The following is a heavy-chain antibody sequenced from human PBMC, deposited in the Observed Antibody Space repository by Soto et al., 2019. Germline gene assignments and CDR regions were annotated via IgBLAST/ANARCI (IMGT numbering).Heavy chain of an antibody. CDR1: GVSINNYY. CDR3: ARAERGYPQDY. CDR2: IYYSLRGST. D-gene: IGHD5-18*01. V-gene: IGHV4-59*01. J-gene: IGHJ4*02. Sequence: QVQLQESGPGLVKPSETLSLTCTVSGVSINNYYWSWFRQPPGKGLEWIGYIYYSLRGSTNYNPSPKSRVTISVDTSKNQFSLKVISVTAADTAVYYCARAERGYPQDYWGQGTLVTVSS.